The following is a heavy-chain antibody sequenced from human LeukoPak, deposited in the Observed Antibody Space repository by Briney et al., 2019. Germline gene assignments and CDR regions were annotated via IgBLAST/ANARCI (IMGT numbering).Heavy chain of an antibody. J-gene: IGHJ4*02. CDR1: GFTFSSHA. D-gene: IGHD3-3*01. V-gene: IGHV3-23*01. CDR2: IGGSSGST. CDR3: ARDPGVVAFHYLDF. Sequence: PGGFLRLSCAASGFTFSSHAMAWVRQAPGKGLEWVSAIGGSSGSTYYADSVKGRFTISRDNSKNTVYLQMNYLRADDTAVYYCARDPGVVAFHYLDFWGQGTLVTVSS.